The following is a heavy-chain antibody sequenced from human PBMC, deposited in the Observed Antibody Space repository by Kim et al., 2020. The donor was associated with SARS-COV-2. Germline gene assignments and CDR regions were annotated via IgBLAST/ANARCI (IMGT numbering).Heavy chain of an antibody. D-gene: IGHD3-10*01. J-gene: IGHJ6*01. Sequence: SETLSLTCTVSGGSISSYYWSWIRQPPGKGLEWIGYIYYSGSTNYNPSLKSRVTISVDTSKNQFSLKLSSVTAADTAVYYCARGGTSRFGELLRENYYYG. CDR3: ARGGTSRFGELLRENYYYG. V-gene: IGHV4-59*13. CDR1: GGSISSYY. CDR2: IYYSGST.